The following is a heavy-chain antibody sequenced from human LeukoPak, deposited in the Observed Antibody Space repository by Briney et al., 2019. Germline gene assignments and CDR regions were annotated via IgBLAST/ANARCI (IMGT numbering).Heavy chain of an antibody. J-gene: IGHJ6*03. V-gene: IGHV1-8*01. Sequence: GASVKVSCKASGYTFTSYDINWVRQATGQGLEWMGWMNPNSGNTGYAQKFQGRVTMTRNTSISTAYMELSSLRSEDTAVYYCARVYSNSLTYYYYYYYMDVWGKGTTVTVSS. CDR1: GYTFTSYD. CDR3: ARVYSNSLTYYYYYYYMDV. CDR2: MNPNSGNT. D-gene: IGHD6-6*01.